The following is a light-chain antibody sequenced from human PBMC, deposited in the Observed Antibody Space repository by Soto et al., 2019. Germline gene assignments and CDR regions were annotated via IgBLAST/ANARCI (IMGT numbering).Light chain of an antibody. V-gene: IGKV3-11*01. CDR3: QQSYSTWT. CDR1: QSVSSY. CDR2: DAS. Sequence: ENVMTQSPGTLSLSPGERATLSCRASQSVSSYLAWYQQKPGQAPRLLIYDASNRATGIPARFSGSGSGTDFTLTISSLQPEDFATYYCQQSYSTWTFGQGTKVDIK. J-gene: IGKJ1*01.